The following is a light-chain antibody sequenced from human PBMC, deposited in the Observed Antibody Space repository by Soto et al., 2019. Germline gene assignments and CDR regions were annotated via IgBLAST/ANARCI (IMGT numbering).Light chain of an antibody. J-gene: IGLJ1*01. V-gene: IGLV2-14*01. CDR2: EVS. Sequence: QSVLTQPASVSGSPGQSITISCTGTSSDVGGYNYVSWYQQHPGKAPKLMIYEVSNRPSGVSNRFSGSKSGNTASLTISGLQAEDEADYYCSSYTSSSTRGVFGTGTTVTVL. CDR3: SSYTSSSTRGV. CDR1: SSDVGGYNY.